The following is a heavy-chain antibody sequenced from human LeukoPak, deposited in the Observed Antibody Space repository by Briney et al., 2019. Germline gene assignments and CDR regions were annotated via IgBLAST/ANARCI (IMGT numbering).Heavy chain of an antibody. CDR3: LYSSSSGDY. Sequence: PGGSLRLSCAASGFTFSSYGMHWVRQARGKGLEWVAVISYDGSNKYYADSVKGRFTISRDNSKNTLYLQMNSLRAEDTAVYYCLYSSSSGDYWGQGTLVTVSS. CDR2: ISYDGSNK. CDR1: GFTFSSYG. V-gene: IGHV3-30*03. D-gene: IGHD6-13*01. J-gene: IGHJ4*02.